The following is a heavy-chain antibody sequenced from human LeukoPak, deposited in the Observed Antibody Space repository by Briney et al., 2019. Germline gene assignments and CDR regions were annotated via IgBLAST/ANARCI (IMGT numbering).Heavy chain of an antibody. J-gene: IGHJ4*02. D-gene: IGHD4/OR15-4a*01. CDR2: IRYDGSNK. Sequence: GGSLRLSCAASGFTFSSYGMHWVRQAPGKGLEWVAFIRYDGSNKYYADSVKGRFTISRDNSKNTLYLQMNSLRAEDTAVYYCARRAGAYSHPFDYWGQGTLVTVSS. V-gene: IGHV3-30*02. CDR1: GFTFSSYG. CDR3: ARRAGAYSHPFDY.